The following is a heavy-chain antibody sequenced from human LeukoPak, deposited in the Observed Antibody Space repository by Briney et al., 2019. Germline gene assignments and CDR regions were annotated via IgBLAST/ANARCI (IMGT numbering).Heavy chain of an antibody. CDR1: GFTFSSYS. V-gene: IGHV3-9*01. CDR2: ISWNSGSI. J-gene: IGHJ4*02. Sequence: PGGSLRLSCAASGFTFSSYSMNWVRQAPGKGLEWVSGISWNSGSIGYADSVKGRFTISRDNAKNSLYLQMNSLRAEDTALYYCAKDWDYYGSGRKFDYWGQGTLVTVSS. D-gene: IGHD3-10*01. CDR3: AKDWDYYGSGRKFDY.